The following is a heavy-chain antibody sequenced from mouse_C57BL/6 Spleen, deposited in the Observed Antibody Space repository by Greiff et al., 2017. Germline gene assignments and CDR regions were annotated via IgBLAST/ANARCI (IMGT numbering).Heavy chain of an antibody. CDR3: AIRSWFAY. CDR1: GYSITSGYY. V-gene: IGHV3-6*01. Sequence: EVKLQESGPGLVKPSQSLSLTCSVTGYSITSGYYWNWIRQFPGNKLEWMGYISYDGSNNYNPSLKNRISITRDTSKNQFFLKLNSVTTEDTATYYCAIRSWFAYWGQGTLVTVS. CDR2: ISYDGSN. J-gene: IGHJ3*01.